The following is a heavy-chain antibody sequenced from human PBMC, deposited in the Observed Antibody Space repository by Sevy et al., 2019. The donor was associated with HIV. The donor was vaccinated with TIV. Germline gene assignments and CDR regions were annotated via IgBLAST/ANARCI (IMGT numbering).Heavy chain of an antibody. J-gene: IGHJ5*02. V-gene: IGHV1-8*01. Sequence: ASVKVSCKTSGYTFTSYDINWVRQATGQGLEWMGWMNPNSGNTGYPQKFQGRVTMTRNTSISTAYMELSSLRSEDTAVYYCARGRGRSTARVHWFDPWGQGTLVTVSS. CDR2: MNPNSGNT. CDR1: GYTFTSYD. CDR3: ARGRGRSTARVHWFDP. D-gene: IGHD2-21*02.